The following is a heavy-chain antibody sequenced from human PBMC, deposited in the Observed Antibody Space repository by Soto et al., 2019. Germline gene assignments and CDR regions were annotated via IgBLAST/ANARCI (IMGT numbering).Heavy chain of an antibody. CDR2: INPNSGGP. D-gene: IGHD3-3*01. Sequence: ASVKVSCKASGYTFTGYYIHWVRQAPGRRLEWMGYINPNSGGPNYAQKFHGRVTMTRDTSISTAYMELSSLRSDDTAVYYCARDYWSGDRYYYGMDVWGQGTTVTVSS. CDR3: ARDYWSGDRYYYGMDV. V-gene: IGHV1-2*02. CDR1: GYTFTGYY. J-gene: IGHJ6*02.